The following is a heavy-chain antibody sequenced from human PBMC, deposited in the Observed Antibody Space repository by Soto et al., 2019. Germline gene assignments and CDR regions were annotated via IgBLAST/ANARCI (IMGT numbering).Heavy chain of an antibody. CDR2: IYYSGST. Sequence: SETLSLTCTVSGRSISSGAYYWSWIRQHPGKGLESIGFIYYSGSTYYNPSLKSRLTISVDTSRNQFSLKLSSVTAADTAVYYCARDYGDNYYLDYWGQGTLVTVSS. J-gene: IGHJ4*02. V-gene: IGHV4-31*03. D-gene: IGHD2-21*02. CDR3: ARDYGDNYYLDY. CDR1: GRSISSGAYY.